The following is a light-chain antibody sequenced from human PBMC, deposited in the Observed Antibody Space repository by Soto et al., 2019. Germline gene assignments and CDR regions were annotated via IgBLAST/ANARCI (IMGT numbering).Light chain of an antibody. Sequence: EIVLTQSPATLSLSPGERATLSCRASQSVSSYLAWYQQKPGQAPRLLIYDASNRATGIPARFSGSGSGTDFTLTISRLEPEDVAVYYFQHLSNRPSTFRPGTKVEIK. V-gene: IGKV3-11*01. J-gene: IGKJ1*01. CDR3: QHLSNRPST. CDR2: DAS. CDR1: QSVSSY.